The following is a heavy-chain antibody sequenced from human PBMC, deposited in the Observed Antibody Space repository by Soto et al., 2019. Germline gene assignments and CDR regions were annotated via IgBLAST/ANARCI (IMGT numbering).Heavy chain of an antibody. Sequence: QVQLVESGGGVVPPGGSLRVSCVASGFTFSSYNMRWVRQAPGDGLEWVAVISFDGANKFYADSVKGRFTISRDISRERLYLQMSRLRDEDTAIYYCARDGYNRGGFDYWGQGTLVTVSS. V-gene: IGHV3-30-3*01. CDR1: GFTFSSYN. J-gene: IGHJ4*02. CDR3: ARDGYNRGGFDY. D-gene: IGHD3-10*01. CDR2: ISFDGANK.